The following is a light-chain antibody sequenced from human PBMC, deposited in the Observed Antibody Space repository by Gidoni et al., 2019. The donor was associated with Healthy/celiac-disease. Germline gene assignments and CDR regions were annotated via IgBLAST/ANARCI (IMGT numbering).Light chain of an antibody. Sequence: EIVFTQSPATLSLSPGERATLSCRASQSVSSYLAWYQQKPGQAPRLLIYDASNRATGIPARFSGSGSGTDVTLTISSLEPEDFAVYYCQQRSNWYTFGQGTKLEIK. CDR2: DAS. V-gene: IGKV3-11*01. CDR3: QQRSNWYT. CDR1: QSVSSY. J-gene: IGKJ2*01.